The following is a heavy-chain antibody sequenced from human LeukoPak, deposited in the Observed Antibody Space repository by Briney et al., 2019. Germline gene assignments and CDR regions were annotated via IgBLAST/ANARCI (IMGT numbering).Heavy chain of an antibody. Sequence: ASVKVSCKASGYTFTSYGISWVRQAPGQGLEWMGWISAYNGNTNYAQKLQGRVTMATGTSTSTAYMELRSLRSDDTAVYYCARESCSSTSCPYDAFDIWGQGTMVNVSS. CDR1: GYTFTSYG. CDR3: ARESCSSTSCPYDAFDI. V-gene: IGHV1-18*01. D-gene: IGHD2-2*01. J-gene: IGHJ3*02. CDR2: ISAYNGNT.